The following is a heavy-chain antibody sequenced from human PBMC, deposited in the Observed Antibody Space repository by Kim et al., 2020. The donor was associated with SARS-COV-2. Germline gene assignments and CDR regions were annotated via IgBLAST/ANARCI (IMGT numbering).Heavy chain of an antibody. V-gene: IGHV1-3*01. J-gene: IGHJ4*02. CDR3: ARDFRYYYDSSGYYNYFDY. Sequence: GRVTITRDTSASTAYMELSSLRSEDTAVYYCARDFRYYYDSSGYYNYFDYWGQGTLVTVSS. D-gene: IGHD3-22*01.